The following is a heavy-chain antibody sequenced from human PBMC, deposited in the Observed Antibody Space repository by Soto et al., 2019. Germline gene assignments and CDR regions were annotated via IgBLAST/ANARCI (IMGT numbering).Heavy chain of an antibody. CDR3: AAYSSSSGSYDAFDI. D-gene: IGHD6-6*01. CDR2: IWYDGSNK. Sequence: GGSLRLSCAASGFTFSSYGMHWVRQAPGKGLEWVAVIWYDGSNKYYADSVKGRFTISRDNSKNTLYLQMNSLRAEDTAVYYCAAYSSSSGSYDAFDIWGQGTMVTVS. J-gene: IGHJ3*02. V-gene: IGHV3-33*01. CDR1: GFTFSSYG.